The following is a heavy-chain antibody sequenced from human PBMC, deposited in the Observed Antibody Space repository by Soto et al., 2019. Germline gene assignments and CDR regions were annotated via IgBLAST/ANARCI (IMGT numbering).Heavy chain of an antibody. J-gene: IGHJ5*02. V-gene: IGHV1-69*13. Sequence: SVKVSCKASGGTFSSYAISWVRQAPGQGLEWMGGIIPIFGTANYAQKFQGRVTITADESTSTAYMELSSLRSEDTAVYYCARIVVVIGWFDPWGQGTLVTVSS. D-gene: IGHD3-22*01. CDR1: GGTFSSYA. CDR3: ARIVVVIGWFDP. CDR2: IIPIFGTA.